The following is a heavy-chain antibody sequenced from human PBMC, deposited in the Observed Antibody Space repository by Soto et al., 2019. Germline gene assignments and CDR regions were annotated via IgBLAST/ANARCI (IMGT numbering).Heavy chain of an antibody. CDR3: AAGGGLPRYY. D-gene: IGHD5-12*01. V-gene: IGHV4-30-2*01. CDR1: GGSISSGGYS. Sequence: QLQLQESGSGLVKPSQTLSLTCAVSGGSISSGGYSWSWIRQPPGKGLEWIGYIYHSGSTYYNPSLRRRVTIPVDRSKNQFSLKLRSVTAAATAVYYCAAGGGLPRYYWGQGTLVTVSS. J-gene: IGHJ4*02. CDR2: IYHSGST.